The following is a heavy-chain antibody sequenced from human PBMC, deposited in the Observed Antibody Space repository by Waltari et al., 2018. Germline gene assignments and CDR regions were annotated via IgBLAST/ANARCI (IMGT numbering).Heavy chain of an antibody. D-gene: IGHD2-2*01. J-gene: IGHJ5*02. CDR1: GFSLSTSGVG. CDR3: AHSYCSSTSCYEVNWFDP. CDR2: IYWNDDK. Sequence: QITLKESGPTLVKPTQTLTLTCTFSGFSLSTSGVGVGWIRQPPGKALEWLALIYWNDDKRYSPSLKSRLTITKDTSKNQVVRTMTNMDPVDTATYYCAHSYCSSTSCYEVNWFDPWGQGTLVTVSS. V-gene: IGHV2-5*01.